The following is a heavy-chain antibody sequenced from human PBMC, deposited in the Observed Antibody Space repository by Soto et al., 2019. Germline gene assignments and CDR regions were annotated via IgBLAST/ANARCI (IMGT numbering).Heavy chain of an antibody. CDR3: AKGGRITMIVVVITTAYYFDY. Sequence: ESGGGLVQPGGSLRLSCAASGFTFSSYAMSWVRQAPGKGLEWVSAISGSGGSTYYADSVKGRFTISRDNSKNTLYLQMNSLRAEDTAVYYCAKGGRITMIVVVITTAYYFDYWGQGTLVTVSS. CDR2: ISGSGGST. CDR1: GFTFSSYA. V-gene: IGHV3-23*01. J-gene: IGHJ4*02. D-gene: IGHD3-22*01.